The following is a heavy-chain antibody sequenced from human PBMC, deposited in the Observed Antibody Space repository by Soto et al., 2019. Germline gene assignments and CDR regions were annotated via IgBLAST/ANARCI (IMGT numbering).Heavy chain of an antibody. CDR2: TYYRSKWYN. V-gene: IGHV6-1*01. D-gene: IGHD1-26*01. CDR3: ATDPTSIVGHTRKRGVCLEH. Sequence: SQALSLTCAISWYRVSINSAAFDLSRQSPSRGLELVGRTYYRSKWYNDYAVSLKSRGTINPDTSKNQFSLQLNSVTPEDTAVYYCATDPTSIVGHTRKRGVCLEHRGQGNMARVSS. J-gene: IGHJ4*02. CDR1: WYRVSINSAA.